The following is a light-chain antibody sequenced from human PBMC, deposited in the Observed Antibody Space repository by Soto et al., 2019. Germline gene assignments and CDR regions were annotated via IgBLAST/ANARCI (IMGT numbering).Light chain of an antibody. J-gene: IGKJ1*01. CDR1: QSIGRW. V-gene: IGKV1-5*01. CDR2: DAS. CDR3: QQYYSYWT. Sequence: DIQITQSPSTLSASLGDTGTVTFRASQSIGRWLAWYQQKPGKAPKLLIFDASTLENGVPARFSGSRSGPEFSLTISSLQPDDFATYYCQQYYSYWTFGQGTKVDIK.